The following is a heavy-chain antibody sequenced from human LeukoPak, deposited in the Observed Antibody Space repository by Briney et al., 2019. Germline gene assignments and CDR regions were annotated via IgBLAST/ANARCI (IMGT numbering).Heavy chain of an antibody. Sequence: QLGGSLRLSCAASGFTFSAYEINWVRQAPGKGLEWVSYISSSGDILYYADSVKGRFTISRDNAKNSLYQQMNSLRAEDTADYYCARETAYGDYISYYYYYGMDVWGQGTTVTVSS. CDR1: GFTFSAYE. V-gene: IGHV3-48*03. D-gene: IGHD4-17*01. CDR3: ARETAYGDYISYYYYYGMDV. J-gene: IGHJ6*02. CDR2: ISSSGDIL.